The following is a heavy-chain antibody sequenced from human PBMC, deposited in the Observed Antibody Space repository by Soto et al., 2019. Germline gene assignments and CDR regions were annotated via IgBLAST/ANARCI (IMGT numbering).Heavy chain of an antibody. CDR2: ITSGSTST. D-gene: IGHD6-13*01. CDR3: AIRKTYSSSWDAFDF. CDR1: GFTFSSYA. J-gene: IGHJ3*01. V-gene: IGHV3-23*01. Sequence: GGSLRLSCAASGFTFSSYAMSWVRQAPGKGLEWVSTITSGSTSTYYADSVKGRFTISRDNSNLYLQINSLRAEDTALYYCAIRKTYSSSWDAFDFWGQGTMVTVSS.